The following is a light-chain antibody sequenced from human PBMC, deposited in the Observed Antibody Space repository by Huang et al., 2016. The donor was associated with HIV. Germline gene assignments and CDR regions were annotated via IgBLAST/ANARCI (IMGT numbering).Light chain of an antibody. Sequence: VMMSQSPATLAASPGERVTLSCGASQSVNTNLAWYQLKPGQPPRLLIYAASTRAPGVPARFAGSGSGTEFTLTIDSLQSDDFAVYYCQQYNKWPPEYTFGQGTRLEIK. V-gene: IGKV3-15*01. J-gene: IGKJ2*01. CDR3: QQYNKWPPEYT. CDR1: QSVNTN. CDR2: AAS.